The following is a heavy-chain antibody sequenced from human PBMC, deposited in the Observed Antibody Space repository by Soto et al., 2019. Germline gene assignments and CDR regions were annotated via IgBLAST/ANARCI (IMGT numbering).Heavy chain of an antibody. CDR2: IYYSGST. CDR1: GGSISSYY. CDR3: ARVSCGWWYFDY. J-gene: IGHJ4*02. D-gene: IGHD6-19*01. Sequence: QVQLQESGPGLVKPSETLSLTCTVSGGSISSYYWSWIRQPPGKGLEWIGYIYYSGSTNYNPSLNSRFTKSVNKSKNQFSLKLTSVTAADTAVYYCARVSCGWWYFDYWGQGTLVTVSS. V-gene: IGHV4-59*01.